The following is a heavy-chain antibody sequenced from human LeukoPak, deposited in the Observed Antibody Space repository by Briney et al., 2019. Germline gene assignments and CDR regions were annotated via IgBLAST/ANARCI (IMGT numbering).Heavy chain of an antibody. CDR1: IHLSQLW. J-gene: IGHJ4*02. Sequence: GGSLSLLCSLWIHLSQLWHELGPPGSREGTGVGLIYSGSGGYTYYADSVQGRFTISRDNSKNTLSLQMNSLRAEDAAIYYCATSPDIEASGTLYYLDFWGQGTLVSVSS. CDR2: SGSGGYT. CDR3: ATSPDIEASGTLYYLDF. V-gene: IGHV3-23*01. D-gene: IGHD1-14*01.